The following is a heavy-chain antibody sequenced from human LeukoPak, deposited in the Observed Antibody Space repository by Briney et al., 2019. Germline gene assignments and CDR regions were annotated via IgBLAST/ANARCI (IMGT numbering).Heavy chain of an antibody. J-gene: IGHJ4*02. V-gene: IGHV3-48*03. D-gene: IGHD5-24*01. CDR2: ISSSGSTI. Sequence: GGSLRLSCAASGFTFSSYEMTWVRQAPGKGLEWVSYISSSGSTIYYADSVKGRFTISRDNAKNSLYLQMNSLRAEDTAVYYCARDKDSGDGYKPLDYWGQGTVVTVSS. CDR1: GFTFSSYE. CDR3: ARDKDSGDGYKPLDY.